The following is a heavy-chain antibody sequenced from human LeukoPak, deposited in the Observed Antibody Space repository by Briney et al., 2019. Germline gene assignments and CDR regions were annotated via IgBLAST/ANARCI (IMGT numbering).Heavy chain of an antibody. J-gene: IGHJ3*02. V-gene: IGHV1-2*02. CDR3: ARLIAAEVLWGAFDI. D-gene: IGHD6-13*01. CDR1: GYAFTGYY. CDR2: IHPNSGGT. Sequence: ASVKVSCKASGYAFTGYYVHWVRHAPGQRLEWMGWIHPNSGGTNYAQKFQGSVTMTRDTSINTAYMELSRLTSDDTAVYYCARLIAAEVLWGAFDIWGQGTMVTVSS.